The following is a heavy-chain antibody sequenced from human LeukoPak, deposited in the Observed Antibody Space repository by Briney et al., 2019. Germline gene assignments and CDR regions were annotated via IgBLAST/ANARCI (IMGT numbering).Heavy chain of an antibody. CDR3: AKDVEWRSSTSLI. Sequence: GGSLRLSCAASGFTFSSYGMHWVRQAPGKGLEWVAFIRYDGSNKYYADSVKGRFTISRDNSKNTLYLQMNSLRAEDTAVYYCAKDVEWRSSTSLIWGQGTLVTVSS. D-gene: IGHD2-2*01. CDR2: IRYDGSNK. V-gene: IGHV3-30*02. J-gene: IGHJ4*02. CDR1: GFTFSSYG.